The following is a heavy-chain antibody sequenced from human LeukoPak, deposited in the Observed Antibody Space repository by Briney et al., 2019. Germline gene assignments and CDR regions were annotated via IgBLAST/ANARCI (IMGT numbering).Heavy chain of an antibody. J-gene: IGHJ4*02. D-gene: IGHD3-22*01. Sequence: PSETLTLTCTISGGSVSSSSHYWSWIRQPPGKALEWIGYIYFSGSTNYNPSLKSRVTISVDTSKNQVSLKLNSVTAADRAVYYCVRVDYYDSSGSLDYWGGGALVTVCS. CDR2: IYFSGST. CDR1: GGSVSSSSHY. V-gene: IGHV4-61*01. CDR3: VRVDYYDSSGSLDY.